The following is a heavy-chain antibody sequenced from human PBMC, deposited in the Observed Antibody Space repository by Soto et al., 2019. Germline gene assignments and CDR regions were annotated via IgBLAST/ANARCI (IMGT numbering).Heavy chain of an antibody. D-gene: IGHD3-16*01. CDR1: EFSLTTNGAG. J-gene: IGHJ6*02. V-gene: IGHV2-5*01. CDR3: AESTYGYYGVDV. Sequence: SGPTLVKPTQPLTLTCTFSEFSLTTNGAGVGWIRQPPGKALEWLALVYWNDDKRYSPSLKSRVTITKDTSKNQVVLTMTNMDPVDTGTYYCAESTYGYYGVDVWGQGTTVTVSS. CDR2: VYWNDDK.